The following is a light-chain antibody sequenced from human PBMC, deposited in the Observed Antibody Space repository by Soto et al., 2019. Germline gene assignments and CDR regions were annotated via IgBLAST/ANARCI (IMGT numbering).Light chain of an antibody. CDR2: EVN. J-gene: IGLJ1*01. Sequence: QSALTQPPSVPGSPGQSATISCAGTSSDFSTYNRVSWYQRPPGTGPKLIIYEVNNRPSGVPDRFSGSKSSNTASLTVSGLQAEDEADYYCSSYAGSNNFVFGTGTRSPS. CDR1: SSDFSTYNR. CDR3: SSYAGSNNFV. V-gene: IGLV2-18*02.